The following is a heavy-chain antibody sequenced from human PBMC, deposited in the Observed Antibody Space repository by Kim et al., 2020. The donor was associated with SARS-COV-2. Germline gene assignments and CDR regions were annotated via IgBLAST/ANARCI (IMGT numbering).Heavy chain of an antibody. D-gene: IGHD3-9*01. V-gene: IGHV1-69*13. CDR3: ARDFRDYDILTGYPYGMDV. J-gene: IGHJ6*02. Sequence: SVKVSCKASGGTFSSYAISWVRQAPGQGLEWMGGIIPIFGTANYAQKFQGRVTITADESTSTAYMELSSLRSEDTAVYYCARDFRDYDILTGYPYGMDVWGQGTTVTVSS. CDR1: GGTFSSYA. CDR2: IIPIFGTA.